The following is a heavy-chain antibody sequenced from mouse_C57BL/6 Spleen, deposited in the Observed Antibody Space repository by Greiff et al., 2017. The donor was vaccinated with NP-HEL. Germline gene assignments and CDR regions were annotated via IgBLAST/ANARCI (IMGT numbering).Heavy chain of an antibody. D-gene: IGHD2-4*01. CDR3: ARGGITSFPDWYFDV. CDR1: GYTFTSYW. CDR2: IHPNSGST. V-gene: IGHV1-64*01. Sequence: QVQLQQPGAELVKPGASVKLSCKASGYTFTSYWMHWVKQRPGQGLEWIGMIHPNSGSTNYNEKFKSKATLTVDKSSSTAYMQLSSLTSEDSAVYYCARGGITSFPDWYFDVWGTGTTVTVSS. J-gene: IGHJ1*03.